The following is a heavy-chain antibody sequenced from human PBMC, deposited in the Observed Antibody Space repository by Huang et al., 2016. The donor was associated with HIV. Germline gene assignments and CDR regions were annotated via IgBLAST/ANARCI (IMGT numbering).Heavy chain of an antibody. Sequence: QVQLVQSGAEVRKPGASVKVSCEASGYSFASYDINWVRQATGQGREWMGWMNPNSGNTGYAQKFQGRVTMTRNTSISTAYMELSSLRSEDTAKYFCVRGWYIAALPYFDYWGQGTLVTVSS. CDR1: GYSFASYD. CDR3: VRGWYIAALPYFDY. D-gene: IGHD6-6*01. CDR2: MNPNSGNT. V-gene: IGHV1-8*01. J-gene: IGHJ4*02.